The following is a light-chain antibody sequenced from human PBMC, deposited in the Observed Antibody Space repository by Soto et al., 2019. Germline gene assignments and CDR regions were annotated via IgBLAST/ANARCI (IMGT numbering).Light chain of an antibody. Sequence: QSALTQPPSASGSPGQSVTISCTGTSGDVGGYHSVSWYQQHPGKAPKLMIYEVTKRPSGVPDRFSGSKSGNTASLTVSGLQAEDEADYYCSSYADTNNLIFGGGTKLTVL. V-gene: IGLV2-8*01. CDR3: SSYADTNNLI. J-gene: IGLJ2*01. CDR1: SGDVGGYHS. CDR2: EVT.